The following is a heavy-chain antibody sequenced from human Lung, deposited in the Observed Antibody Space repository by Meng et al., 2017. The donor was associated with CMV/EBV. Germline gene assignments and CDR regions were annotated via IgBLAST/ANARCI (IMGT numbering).Heavy chain of an antibody. CDR1: GYTFTSYG. CDR2: INVYNGRR. CDR3: ARERGYCSMIDCYKDGMDV. J-gene: IGHJ6*02. V-gene: IGHV1-18*01. Sequence: ASVKVSCKASGYTFTSYGISWVRQAPGQGLEWMGWINVYNGRRDYAQRFKDRVTMTTDTSTSTAHMDLKSLRSDDTATYYCARERGYCSMIDCYKDGMDVWDQGTTVTVSS. D-gene: IGHD2-2*01.